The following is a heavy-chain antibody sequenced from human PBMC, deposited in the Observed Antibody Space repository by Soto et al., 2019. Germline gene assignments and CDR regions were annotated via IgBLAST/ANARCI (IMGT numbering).Heavy chain of an antibody. Sequence: EVHLLESGGHLVQPGGSLRLSCVASGFSFSDSAMFLVRQAPGKGLEWVSTISYHSIGTHYADSVKGRFTISRDNSKDTVWLQMNGLRAEDTAVYYCAKDPSTGPADFWGQGTLVTVSS. CDR1: GFSFSDSA. CDR3: AKDPSTGPADF. V-gene: IGHV3-23*01. J-gene: IGHJ4*02. D-gene: IGHD3-9*01. CDR2: ISYHSIGT.